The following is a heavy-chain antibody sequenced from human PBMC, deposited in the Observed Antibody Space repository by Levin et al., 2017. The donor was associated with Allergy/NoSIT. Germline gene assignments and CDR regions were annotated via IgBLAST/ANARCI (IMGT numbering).Heavy chain of an antibody. CDR3: ARDTPNWGLDY. D-gene: IGHD7-27*01. Sequence: SETLSLTCTVSGGSISSGGYYWSWIRQHPGKGLEWIGYIYYSGSTYYNPSLKSRVTISVDTSKNQFSLKLSSVTAADTAVYYCARDTPNWGLDYWGQGTLVTVSS. CDR2: IYYSGST. CDR1: GGSISSGGYY. J-gene: IGHJ4*02. V-gene: IGHV4-31*03.